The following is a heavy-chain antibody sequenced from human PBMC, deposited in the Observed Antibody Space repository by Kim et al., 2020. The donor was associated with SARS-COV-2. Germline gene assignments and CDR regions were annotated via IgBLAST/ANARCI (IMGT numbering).Heavy chain of an antibody. D-gene: IGHD5-12*01. Sequence: SETLSLTCTVSGASISSGGYYWSWIRQHQGKGLEWIAYIDYSGSTDDNPSVKSRLIISLDKSKNQISLKLSSVTAADTAVYYCVRRRRDGYNYFDYWGQGTLVTVSS. V-gene: IGHV4-31*03. J-gene: IGHJ4*02. CDR2: IDYSGST. CDR3: VRRRRDGYNYFDY. CDR1: GASISSGGYY.